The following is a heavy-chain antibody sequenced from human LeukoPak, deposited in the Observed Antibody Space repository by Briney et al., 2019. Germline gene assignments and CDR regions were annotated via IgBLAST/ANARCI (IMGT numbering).Heavy chain of an antibody. CDR2: INPSGGST. CDR3: ARNQYYYDSSGPYFQH. J-gene: IGHJ1*01. V-gene: IGHV1-46*01. Sequence: ASVKVSCKVSGYTLTELSMHWVRQAPGKGLEWMGIINPSGGSTSYAQKFQGRVTMTRDTSTSTVYMELSSLRSEDTAVYYCARNQYYYDSSGPYFQHWGQGTLVTVSS. CDR1: GYTLTELS. D-gene: IGHD3-22*01.